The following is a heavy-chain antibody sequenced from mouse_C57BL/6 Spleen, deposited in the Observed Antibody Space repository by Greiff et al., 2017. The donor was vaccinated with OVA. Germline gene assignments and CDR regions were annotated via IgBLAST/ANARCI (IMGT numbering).Heavy chain of an antibody. CDR2: IDPSDSYT. CDR1: GYTFTSYW. CDR3: ASSGSRDWYFDV. Sequence: QVQLQQPGAELVRPGTSVKLSCKASGYTFTSYWMHWVKQRPGQGLEWIGVIDPSDSYTNYNQKFKGKANLTVDTSSSTAYMQLSSLTSEDSAVYYCASSGSRDWYFDVWGTGTTVTVSS. J-gene: IGHJ1*03. V-gene: IGHV1-59*01. D-gene: IGHD1-1*01.